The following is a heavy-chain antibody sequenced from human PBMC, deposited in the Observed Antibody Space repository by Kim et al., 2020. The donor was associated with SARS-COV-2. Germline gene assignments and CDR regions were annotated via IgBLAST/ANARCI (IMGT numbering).Heavy chain of an antibody. V-gene: IGHV3-13*04. Sequence: GGSLRLSCAASGFTFGGHDMHWVRQGSGKGLEWVSAIGTAGETFYSGSVKGRFIISRENGRNSLFRQMDSLKVGDTAVYYCARGIDQWLGVDVGGQGTTVTVSS. CDR3: ARGIDQWLGVDV. D-gene: IGHD5-12*01. CDR1: GFTFGGHD. J-gene: IGHJ6*01. CDR2: IGTAGET.